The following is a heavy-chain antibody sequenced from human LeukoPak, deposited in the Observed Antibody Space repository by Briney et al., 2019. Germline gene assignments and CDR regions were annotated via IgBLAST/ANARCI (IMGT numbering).Heavy chain of an antibody. V-gene: IGHV1-69*06. Sequence: ASVKVSCKASGGTFSSYAISWVRQAPGQGLEWMGGIIPIFGTANYAQKFQGRVTITADKSTSTAYMELSSLRSEDTAVYYCATMTTVSGGSGYFDYWGQGTLVTVSS. D-gene: IGHD4-11*01. CDR2: IIPIFGTA. CDR3: ATMTTVSGGSGYFDY. J-gene: IGHJ4*02. CDR1: GGTFSSYA.